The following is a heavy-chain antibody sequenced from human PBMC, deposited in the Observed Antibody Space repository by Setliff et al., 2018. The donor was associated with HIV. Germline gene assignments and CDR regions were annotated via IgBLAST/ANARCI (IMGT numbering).Heavy chain of an antibody. CDR3: ARGPPNWNGIYYYYMDV. Sequence: SVKVSCKASGITFSNHAISWVRQAPGQGLEWMGGIIPIFGTANYAQKFQGRVTITADEPTSTAYMERSSLKSEDTAVYYCARGPPNWNGIYYYYMDVWGIGTTVTVSS. V-gene: IGHV1-69*13. J-gene: IGHJ6*03. CDR2: IIPIFGTA. D-gene: IGHD1-1*01. CDR1: GITFSNHA.